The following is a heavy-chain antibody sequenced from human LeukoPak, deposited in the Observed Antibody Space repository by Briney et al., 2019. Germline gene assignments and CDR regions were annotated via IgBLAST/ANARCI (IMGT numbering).Heavy chain of an antibody. CDR3: AKDLGGNWFDP. V-gene: IGHV3-23*01. J-gene: IGHJ5*02. Sequence: ETLSLTCTVSGGSISSSSYYWGWIRQAPGKGLEWVSAISGSGGSTYYADSVKGRFTISRDNSKNTLYLQMNSLRAEDTAVYYCAKDLGGNWFDPWGQGTLVTVSS. D-gene: IGHD1-26*01. CDR1: GGSISSSSYY. CDR2: ISGSGGST.